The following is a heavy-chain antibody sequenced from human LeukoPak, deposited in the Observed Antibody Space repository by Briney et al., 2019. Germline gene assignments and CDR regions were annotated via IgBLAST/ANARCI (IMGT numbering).Heavy chain of an antibody. Sequence: PSETLSLTCTVSGGSISTSSHYWGWIRQPPGKGLEWIGSGYYSGSTHYSPSLESRVTISVDTSKNQFSLNLSSMTAADTAVYYCARRTGTAGGNHVDYWGQGTLVTVSS. J-gene: IGHJ4*02. CDR3: ARRTGTAGGNHVDY. D-gene: IGHD1-14*01. CDR2: GYYSGST. CDR1: GGSISTSSHY. V-gene: IGHV4-39*01.